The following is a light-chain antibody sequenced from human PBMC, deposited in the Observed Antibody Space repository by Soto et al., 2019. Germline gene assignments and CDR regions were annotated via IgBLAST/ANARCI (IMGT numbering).Light chain of an antibody. V-gene: IGKV1-39*01. CDR3: QQSYSTPFT. J-gene: IGKJ3*01. Sequence: DIQMTQSPSSLSASVGDSVTITCRASQSISNYLNWYQQKPGKAPKLLVYAASSLQSGVPSRFSGSVSGTDFTLTISSLQPEDFATYYCQQSYSTPFTLGPGTKVDI. CDR2: AAS. CDR1: QSISNY.